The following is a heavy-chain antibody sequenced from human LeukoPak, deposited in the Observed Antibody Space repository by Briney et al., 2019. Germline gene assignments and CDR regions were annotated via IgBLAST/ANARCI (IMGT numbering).Heavy chain of an antibody. Sequence: PGGSLRLSCAASGFTLSNNAMSWVRQAPGKGLEWVSGISSSGGSTYNADSVKGRFTISRDNSKNTLYLQMNSLRAEDTAVYYCAKDLRKFGQLEGLGYYMDVWGKGTTVTVSS. CDR1: GFTLSNNA. J-gene: IGHJ6*03. V-gene: IGHV3-23*01. D-gene: IGHD6-6*01. CDR2: ISSSGGST. CDR3: AKDLRKFGQLEGLGYYMDV.